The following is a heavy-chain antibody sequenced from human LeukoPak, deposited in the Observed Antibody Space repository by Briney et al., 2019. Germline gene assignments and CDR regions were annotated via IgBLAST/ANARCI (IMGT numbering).Heavy chain of an antibody. D-gene: IGHD1-1*01. CDR3: ARVEATTGRNYHYYYMDV. V-gene: IGHV3-21*01. Sequence: PGGSLRLSCGASGFYFSGYSMNWVRQAPGKGLEWVASINGGSTYMYYGDSVKGRFTISRDNAKNSLHLQMDSLRVEDTAVYFCARVEATTGRNYHYYYMDVWGKGTTVTVSS. J-gene: IGHJ6*03. CDR2: INGGSTYM. CDR1: GFYFSGYS.